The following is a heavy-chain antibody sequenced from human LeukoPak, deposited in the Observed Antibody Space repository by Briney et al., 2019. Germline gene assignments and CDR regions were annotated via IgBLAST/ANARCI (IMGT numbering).Heavy chain of an antibody. Sequence: GGPLRFSCAASGFTVSSNYMSWVRQAPGKGLEWVSVIYSGGSTYYADSVKGRFTISRDNSKNTLYLQMNSLRAEDTAVYYCVIAAAGTDYWGQGTLVTVSS. CDR1: GFTVSSNY. CDR3: VIAAAGTDY. CDR2: IYSGGST. J-gene: IGHJ4*02. V-gene: IGHV3-53*01. D-gene: IGHD6-13*01.